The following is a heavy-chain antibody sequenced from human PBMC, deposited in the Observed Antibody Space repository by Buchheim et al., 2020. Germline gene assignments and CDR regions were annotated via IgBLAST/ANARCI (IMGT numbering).Heavy chain of an antibody. D-gene: IGHD4/OR15-4a*01. Sequence: QVQLVESGGGVVQPGRSLRLSCAASGLTFSSYGMHWVRQAPGKGLEWVAVISYDGSNKLYGDSVKGRFAISRDNSKNTLYLQMNSLIAEDTAVYYCAKDKGELTTYFDRWGQGTL. V-gene: IGHV3-30*18. CDR1: GLTFSSYG. CDR2: ISYDGSNK. J-gene: IGHJ4*02. CDR3: AKDKGELTTYFDR.